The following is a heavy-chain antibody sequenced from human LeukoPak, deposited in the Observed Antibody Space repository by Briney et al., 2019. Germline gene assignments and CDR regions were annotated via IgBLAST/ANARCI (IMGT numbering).Heavy chain of an antibody. V-gene: IGHV3-11*04. J-gene: IGHJ6*03. Sequence: PGGPLRLSCAASGFTFSDYYMSWIRQAPGKGLEWVSYISSSGNSTYYSDSVRGRFTISRDNAKNSLYLQLNSLRAEDTAVYYCARDPYSGSYSDYYYYYMDVWGKGTTVTVSS. CDR2: ISSSGNST. CDR3: ARDPYSGSYSDYYYYYMDV. D-gene: IGHD1-26*01. CDR1: GFTFSDYY.